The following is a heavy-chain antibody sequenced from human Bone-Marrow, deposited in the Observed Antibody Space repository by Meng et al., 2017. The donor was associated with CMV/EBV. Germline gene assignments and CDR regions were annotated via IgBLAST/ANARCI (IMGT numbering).Heavy chain of an antibody. CDR3: ATYSGGAFDI. CDR2: IYYTGST. Sequence: SETLSLTCTVPGDFITSNYWTWIRQPPGKGLEWIGYIYYTGSTHYNPSLKSRITISLDMSKNQFSLNLSSVTAADTAVYYCATYSGGAFDIWGQGTKVTVSS. J-gene: IGHJ3*02. V-gene: IGHV4-59*01. CDR1: GDFITSNY. D-gene: IGHD2-21*01.